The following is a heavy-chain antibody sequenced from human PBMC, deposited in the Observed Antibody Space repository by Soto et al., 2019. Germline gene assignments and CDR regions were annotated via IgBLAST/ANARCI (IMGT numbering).Heavy chain of an antibody. CDR2: ISSSSSSI. CDR1: GFTFGSYS. Sequence: GSXTLSCAASGFTFGSYSMNWVRRAPGKGLEWVSYISSSSSSIYYADSVKGRFTISRDNARNSLYLQMNSLRDEDTAVYYCASWVVAANHHGMEVWGQGTTFTVSS. CDR3: ASWVVAANHHGMEV. V-gene: IGHV3-48*02. D-gene: IGHD2-15*01. J-gene: IGHJ6*01.